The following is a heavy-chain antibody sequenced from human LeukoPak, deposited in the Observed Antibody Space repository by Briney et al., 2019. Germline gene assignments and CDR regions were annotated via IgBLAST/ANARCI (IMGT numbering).Heavy chain of an antibody. CDR1: GFTFSSYA. J-gene: IGHJ4*02. Sequence: QPGGSLRLSCAASGFTFSSYAMHWVRQAPGKGLEWVAVISYDGSNKYYADSVKGRFTISRDNSKNSLYLQMNSLRAEDTAVYYCARVRDWGEQLDSSLDYWGQGTLVTVSS. CDR2: ISYDGSNK. V-gene: IGHV3-30*04. CDR3: ARVRDWGEQLDSSLDY. D-gene: IGHD6-6*01.